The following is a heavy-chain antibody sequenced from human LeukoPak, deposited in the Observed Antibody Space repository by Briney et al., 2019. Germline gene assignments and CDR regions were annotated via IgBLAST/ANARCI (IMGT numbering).Heavy chain of an antibody. CDR1: GFTFSSYG. D-gene: IGHD3-10*01. CDR3: ARVRVRGVMVYYYGMDV. CDR2: IWYDGSNK. J-gene: IGHJ6*04. Sequence: GGSLRLSCAASGFTFSSYGMHWVRQAPGKGLEWVAIIWYDGSNKYYADSVKGRFTISRDNSKNTLYLQMNSLRAEDTAVYYCARVRVRGVMVYYYGMDVWGKGTTVTVSS. V-gene: IGHV3-33*01.